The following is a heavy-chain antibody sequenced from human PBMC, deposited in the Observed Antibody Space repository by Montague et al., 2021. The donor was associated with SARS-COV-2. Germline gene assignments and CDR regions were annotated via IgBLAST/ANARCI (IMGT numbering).Heavy chain of an antibody. J-gene: IGHJ4*01. CDR2: LSNSGGT. CDR3: ARVPAVTKVSASTIDF. D-gene: IGHD4-11*01. Sequence: SETLSLTCIVSGDSINTYPWGWVRQPPGKGLEWMACLSNSGGTNPNPSLRSRISMSVDTAKNQFSLRLRSVTAADSARYFCARVPAVTKVSASTIDFWGHGILVTVSS. V-gene: IGHV4-4*07. CDR1: GDSINTYP.